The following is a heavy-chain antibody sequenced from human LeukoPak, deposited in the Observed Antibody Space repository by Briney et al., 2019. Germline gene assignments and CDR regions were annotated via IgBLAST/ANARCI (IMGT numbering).Heavy chain of an antibody. CDR2: IYDSGST. CDR3: ARGDNYGFFDGDFDY. V-gene: IGHV4-59*12. D-gene: IGHD5-18*01. J-gene: IGHJ4*02. Sequence: SETLSLTCTVSGGSIGTYYWSWIRQPPGKGLEWIGYIYDSGSTNYNPSLKSRVTISVDTSKNQFSLQLRSVTAADTAVYYCARGDNYGFFDGDFDYWGQGTLVTVSS. CDR1: GGSIGTYY.